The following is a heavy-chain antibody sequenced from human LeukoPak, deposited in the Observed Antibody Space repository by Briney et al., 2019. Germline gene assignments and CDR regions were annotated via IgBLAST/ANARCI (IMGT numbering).Heavy chain of an antibody. V-gene: IGHV3-7*01. CDR3: ARDVAGALDF. Sequence: GGSLRLSCAASGYTFSSYWLAWVRQAPGKGLEWVANVREDEGDKGYADSVKGRFTISRDNGKNSLYLQMNSLTAEDTAVYYCARDVAGALDFWGQGTLVIVSS. J-gene: IGHJ4*02. CDR1: GYTFSSYW. CDR2: VREDEGDK. D-gene: IGHD6-19*01.